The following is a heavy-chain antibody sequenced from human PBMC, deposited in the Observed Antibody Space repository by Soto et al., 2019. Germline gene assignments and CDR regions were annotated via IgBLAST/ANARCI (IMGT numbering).Heavy chain of an antibody. CDR2: INHSGST. Sequence: SETLSLTCAVYGGSFSGYYWSWIRQPPGKGLEWIGEINHSGSTNYNPSLKSRVTISVDTSKNQFSLKLSSVTAADTAVYYCARLRPTYGDYDNGRQAFDIWGQGTMVTVSS. J-gene: IGHJ3*02. CDR1: GGSFSGYY. D-gene: IGHD4-17*01. V-gene: IGHV4-34*01. CDR3: ARLRPTYGDYDNGRQAFDI.